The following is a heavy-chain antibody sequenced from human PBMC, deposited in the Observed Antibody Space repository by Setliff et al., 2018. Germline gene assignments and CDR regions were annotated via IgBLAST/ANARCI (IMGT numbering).Heavy chain of an antibody. CDR3: AASGTYFPFDY. CDR1: GYDFFGYW. Sequence: GESLKISCQGLGYDFFGYWIAWVRQVPGKGPEWVGLIYPGDSDTRYSPSFQGQVTISVDRSRVTAYLQWDSLKASDTAMYYCAASGTYFPFDYWGRGTLVTVSS. CDR2: IYPGDSDT. V-gene: IGHV5-51*01. J-gene: IGHJ4*02. D-gene: IGHD1-26*01.